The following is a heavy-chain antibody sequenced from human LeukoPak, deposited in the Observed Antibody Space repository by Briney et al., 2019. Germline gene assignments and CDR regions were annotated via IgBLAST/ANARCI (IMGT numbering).Heavy chain of an antibody. CDR1: GGTFSSYA. D-gene: IGHD3-10*01. J-gene: IGHJ6*03. Sequence: SVKVSCKASGGTFSSYAISWARQAPGQGLEWMGGIIPIFGTANYAQKFQGRVTITADESTSTAYMELSSLRSEDTAVYYCARKGGGSGSYYYYYYMDVWGKGTTVTISS. CDR3: ARKGGGSGSYYYYYYMDV. CDR2: IIPIFGTA. V-gene: IGHV1-69*01.